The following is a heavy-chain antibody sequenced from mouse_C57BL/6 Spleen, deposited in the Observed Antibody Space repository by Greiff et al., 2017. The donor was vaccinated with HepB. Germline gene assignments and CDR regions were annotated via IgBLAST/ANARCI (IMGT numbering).Heavy chain of an antibody. Sequence: VKLQQSGPELVKPGASVKISCKASGYAFSSSWMNWVKQRPGKGLEWIGRIYPGDGDTNYNGKFKGKATLTADKSSSTAYMQLSSLTSEESAVYFCARGYDFDYWGQGTTLTVSS. D-gene: IGHD1-1*02. J-gene: IGHJ2*01. CDR3: ARGYDFDY. CDR1: GYAFSSSW. V-gene: IGHV1-82*01. CDR2: IYPGDGDT.